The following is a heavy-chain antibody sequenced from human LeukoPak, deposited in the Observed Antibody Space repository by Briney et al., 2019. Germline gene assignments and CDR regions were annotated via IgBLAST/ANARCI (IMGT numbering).Heavy chain of an antibody. J-gene: IGHJ5*02. CDR3: AKFVIMITFGGVIVPPT. CDR1: GFTFSSYA. V-gene: IGHV3-23*01. D-gene: IGHD3-16*02. Sequence: GGSLRLSCAASGFTFSSYAMSWVRQAPGKGLEWVSAISGSGGSTYYADSAKGRFTISRDNSKNTLYLQMNSLRAEDTAVYYCAKFVIMITFGGVIVPPTWGQGTLVTVSS. CDR2: ISGSGGST.